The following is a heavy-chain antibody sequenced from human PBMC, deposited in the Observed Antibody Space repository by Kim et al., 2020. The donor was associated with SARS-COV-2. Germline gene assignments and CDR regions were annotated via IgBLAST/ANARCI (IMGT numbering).Heavy chain of an antibody. D-gene: IGHD3-10*01. CDR3: AREKYYGSGSSGVDY. Sequence: QKFQGRVTITADESTSTAYMELSSLRSEDTAVYYCAREKYYGSGSSGVDYWGQGTLVTVSS. V-gene: IGHV1-69*01. J-gene: IGHJ4*02.